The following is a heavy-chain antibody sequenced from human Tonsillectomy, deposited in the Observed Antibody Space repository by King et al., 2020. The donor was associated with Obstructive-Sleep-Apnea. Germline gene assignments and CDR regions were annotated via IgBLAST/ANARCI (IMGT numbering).Heavy chain of an antibody. CDR1: GFTFDDYA. CDR2: ISWNSGSI. CDR3: AKDIYYGMDV. Sequence: VQLVESGGGLVQPGRSLRLSCAASGFTFDDYAMHWVRQAPGKGLEWVSGISWNSGSIGYADSVKGRFTISRDNAKNSLYLQMNSLRAEDTALYYCAKDIYYGMDVWGQGTTVTVSS. V-gene: IGHV3-9*01. J-gene: IGHJ6*02.